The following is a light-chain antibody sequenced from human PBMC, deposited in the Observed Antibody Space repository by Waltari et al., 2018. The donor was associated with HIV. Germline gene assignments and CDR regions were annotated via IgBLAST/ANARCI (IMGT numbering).Light chain of an antibody. V-gene: IGLV3-25*03. CDR1: VLAKQY. J-gene: IGLJ2*01. CDR2: KAT. CDR3: QSSDDSRPWI. Sequence: YELTQPPSMSVSPGQTAKITCSGDVLAKQYAYWYQQKPGQAPVLVMSKATERPSEIPERFSGSSSGTTVTLTISGVQAEDEADYHCQSSDDSRPWIFGGGTKMTVL.